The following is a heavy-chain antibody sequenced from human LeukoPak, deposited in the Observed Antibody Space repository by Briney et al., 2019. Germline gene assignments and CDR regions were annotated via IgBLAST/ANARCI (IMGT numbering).Heavy chain of an antibody. CDR3: GRYNSGYAT. CDR1: GGSISSSSYY. D-gene: IGHD5-12*01. J-gene: IGHJ4*02. V-gene: IGHV4-39*01. Sequence: SETLSLTCTVSGGSISSSSYYWGWIRQPPGKGLEWIGSIYYSGSTFYNPSLKSRVTISVDTSKNQFSLKLSSVTAADTAVYYCGRYNSGYATWGQGTLVTVSS. CDR2: IYYSGST.